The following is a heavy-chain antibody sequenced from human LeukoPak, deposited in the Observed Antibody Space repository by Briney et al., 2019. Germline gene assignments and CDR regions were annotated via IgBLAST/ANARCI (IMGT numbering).Heavy chain of an antibody. D-gene: IGHD2-8*01. CDR2: IYYSGST. Sequence: PSETLSLTCTVSGGSVSSNNYYWSWLRQPPGTGLEWIGYIYYSGSTNYNPSLKSRVTVSVDTSKNQCSLKLSSVTTADTAVYYCTRSTNLEAFDIWGQGTMVTVSS. V-gene: IGHV4-61*01. J-gene: IGHJ3*02. CDR1: GGSVSSNNYY. CDR3: TRSTNLEAFDI.